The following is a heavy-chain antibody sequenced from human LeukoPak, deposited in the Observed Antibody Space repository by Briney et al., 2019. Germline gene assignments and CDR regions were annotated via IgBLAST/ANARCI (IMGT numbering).Heavy chain of an antibody. CDR2: IYYSGST. V-gene: IGHV4-30-4*01. D-gene: IGHD6-13*01. CDR3: ARNKESNSWYPVFDY. J-gene: IGHJ4*02. Sequence: NPSETLSPTCTVSGGSISSGDYYWSWIRQPPGKGLEWIGYIYYSGSTYYNPSLKSRVTISVDKSNNQFSLKLSSVTAADTAVYYCARNKESNSWYPVFDYWGQGTLVTVSS. CDR1: GGSISSGDYY.